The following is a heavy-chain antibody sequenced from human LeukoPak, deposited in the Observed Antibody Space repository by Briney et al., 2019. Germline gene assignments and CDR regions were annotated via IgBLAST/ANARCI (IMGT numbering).Heavy chain of an antibody. CDR3: ASTITTQGDY. J-gene: IGHJ4*02. CDR2: IYYRGTT. CDR1: GGSISGTTYY. D-gene: IGHD3-22*01. Sequence: SETLSLTCTVSGGSISGTTYYWGWIRQPPGKGLEWIGSIYYRGTTYYNPSLKSRVTISVDTSKNQFSLKLSSVTAADTAVYYCASTITTQGDYWGQGTLVTVSS. V-gene: IGHV4-39*01.